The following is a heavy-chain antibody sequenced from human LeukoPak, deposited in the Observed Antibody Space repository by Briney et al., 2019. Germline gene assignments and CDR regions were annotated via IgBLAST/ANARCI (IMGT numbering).Heavy chain of an antibody. CDR3: ASSYSSGWYQGDNNWFDP. CDR2: INPNSGGT. D-gene: IGHD6-19*01. CDR1: GYTFTGYY. Sequence: GASVKVSCKASGYTFTGYYMHWVRQAPGQGLEWMRWINPNSGGTNYAQKFQGRVTMTRDTSISTAYMELSRLRSDDTAVYYCASSYSSGWYQGDNNWFDPWGQGTLVTVSS. V-gene: IGHV1-2*02. J-gene: IGHJ5*02.